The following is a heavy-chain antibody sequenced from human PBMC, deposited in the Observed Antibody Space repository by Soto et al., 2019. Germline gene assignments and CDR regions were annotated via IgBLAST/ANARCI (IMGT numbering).Heavy chain of an antibody. Sequence: QVQLVQSGAEVKKPGSSVKVSCKASGGTFSRYSITWVRQAPGHGLEWIGRIIPIFGIPSYAQKFQGRVTRTADEATSAACMELSSVRSDDTAVYYCAREDRDRETGLVPAAIDGMDVWGQGTTVTVSS. CDR1: GGTFSRYS. CDR3: AREDRDRETGLVPAAIDGMDV. CDR2: IIPIFGIP. D-gene: IGHD2-2*01. J-gene: IGHJ6*02. V-gene: IGHV1-69*08.